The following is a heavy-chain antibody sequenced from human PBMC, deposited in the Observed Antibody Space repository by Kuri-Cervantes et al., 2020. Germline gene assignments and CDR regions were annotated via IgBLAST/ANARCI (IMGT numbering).Heavy chain of an antibody. CDR1: GFTFSDYY. J-gene: IGHJ3*02. Sequence: GESLKISCAASGFTFSDYYMSWIRQAPGKGLEWVANIKQDGSEKYYVDSVKGRFTISRDNAKNSLYLQMNSLRAEDTAVYYCANRRDAFDIWGQGTMVTVSS. V-gene: IGHV3-7*03. CDR3: ANRRDAFDI. CDR2: IKQDGSEK.